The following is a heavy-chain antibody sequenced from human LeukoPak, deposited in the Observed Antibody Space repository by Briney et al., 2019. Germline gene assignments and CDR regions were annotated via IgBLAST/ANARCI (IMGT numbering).Heavy chain of an antibody. J-gene: IGHJ4*02. CDR3: ARRSVVIRVILVGFHKEAFYFDS. CDR1: GIILSNYG. Sequence: GGALRLSCAGTGIILSNYGMSGLRQAPGKGLEWVAGISDSGGSTNYADSVKGRFTISRDNPNNTLYLQMNSLRAEDTAVYFCARRSVVIRVILVGFHKEAFYFDSWGQGALVTVSS. D-gene: IGHD3-22*01. CDR2: ISDSGGST. V-gene: IGHV3-23*01.